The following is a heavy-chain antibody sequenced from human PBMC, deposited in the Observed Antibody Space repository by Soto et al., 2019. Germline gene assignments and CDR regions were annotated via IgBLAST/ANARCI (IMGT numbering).Heavy chain of an antibody. J-gene: IGHJ4*02. CDR1: GYTFTSYG. CDR3: ARSPAYVLRFLEWFEPPFDY. Sequence: ASVKVSCKASGYTFTSYGISWVRQAPGQGLEWMGWISAYNGNTNYAQKLQGRVTMTTDTSTSTAYMELRSLRSDDTAMYYCARSPAYVLRFLEWFEPPFDYWGQGTLVTVSS. D-gene: IGHD3-3*01. V-gene: IGHV1-18*01. CDR2: ISAYNGNT.